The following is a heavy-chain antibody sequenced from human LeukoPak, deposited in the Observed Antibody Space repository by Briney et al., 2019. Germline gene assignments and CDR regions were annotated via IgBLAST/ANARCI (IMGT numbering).Heavy chain of an antibody. Sequence: GGSLRLSCAAPGFTFSSYEMNWVRQAPGKGPEWVSYISSSGSTIYYADSVRGRFTISRDNAKNSLYLQMNSLRAEDTAAYYCAGAPYYYDSSGYYGYWGQGTLVTVSS. D-gene: IGHD3-22*01. J-gene: IGHJ4*02. CDR1: GFTFSSYE. V-gene: IGHV3-48*03. CDR2: ISSSGSTI. CDR3: AGAPYYYDSSGYYGY.